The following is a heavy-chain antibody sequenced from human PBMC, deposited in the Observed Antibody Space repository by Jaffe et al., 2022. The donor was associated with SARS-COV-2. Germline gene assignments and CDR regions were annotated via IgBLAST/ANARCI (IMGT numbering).Heavy chain of an antibody. Sequence: QVQLQQWGAGLLKASETLSLTCAVYGGSFSSSYWSWIRQPPGRGLEWIGEINDSGSTNYNPSLKSRVTISVDTSKNQFSLKLSSVTAADTAVYYCARARWLRYPPVHFYYYMDVWGKGTTVTVSS. V-gene: IGHV4-34*01. D-gene: IGHD5-12*01. J-gene: IGHJ6*03. CDR2: INDSGST. CDR1: GGSFSSSY. CDR3: ARARWLRYPPVHFYYYMDV.